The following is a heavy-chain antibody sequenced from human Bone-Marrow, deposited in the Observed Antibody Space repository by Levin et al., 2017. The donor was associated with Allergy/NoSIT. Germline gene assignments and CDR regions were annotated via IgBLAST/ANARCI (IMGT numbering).Heavy chain of an antibody. J-gene: IGHJ4*02. CDR2: INPNTGGT. V-gene: IGHV1-2*02. D-gene: IGHD2-15*01. Sequence: ASVKVSCKASGYTLTGFYHHWVRQAPGQGLEWMGWINPNTGGTNYAQNFQGRVTMTWDTSSNTAYMQLRQVRSDDPAVYYCARDAVGEGLDPVPFDLWGQGTLVTVSS. CDR3: ARDAVGEGLDPVPFDL. CDR1: GYTLTGFY.